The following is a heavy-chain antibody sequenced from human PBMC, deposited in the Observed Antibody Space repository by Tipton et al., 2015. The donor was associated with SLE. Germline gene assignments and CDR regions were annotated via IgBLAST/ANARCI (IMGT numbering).Heavy chain of an antibody. CDR2: INHSGST. Sequence: TLSLTCTVSGGSISIYYWSWIRQPPGKGLEWIGEINHSGSTNYNPSLKSRVTISVDTSKNQFSLKLSSVTAADTAVYYCARGGGSYWFDPWGQGTLVTVSS. CDR1: GGSISIYY. J-gene: IGHJ5*02. D-gene: IGHD1-26*01. V-gene: IGHV4-34*01. CDR3: ARGGGSYWFDP.